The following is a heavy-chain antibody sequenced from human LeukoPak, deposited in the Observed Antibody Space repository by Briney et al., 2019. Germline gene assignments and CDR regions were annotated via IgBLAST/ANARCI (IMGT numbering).Heavy chain of an antibody. D-gene: IGHD5-12*01. CDR2: IIPIFGTA. CDR1: GGTFSSYA. J-gene: IGHJ4*02. Sequence: GASVKVSCKASGGTFSSYAISWVRKTPGQGLEWMGGIIPIFGTANYAQKFQGRVTITADESTSTAYMELSSLRSEDTAVYYCARASGYDYQVLFDYWGQGTLVTVSS. CDR3: ARASGYDYQVLFDY. V-gene: IGHV1-69*13.